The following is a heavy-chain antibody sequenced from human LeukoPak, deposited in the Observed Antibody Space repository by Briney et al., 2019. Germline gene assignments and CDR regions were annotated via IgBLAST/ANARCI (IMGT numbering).Heavy chain of an antibody. CDR3: ARDKVVPAARPYWYFDL. J-gene: IGHJ2*01. CDR2: INPSGGST. Sequence: ASVKVSCKASGYTFTNYYMHWVRQAPGQGLEWMGIINPSGGSTNYAQKFQGRVTMTRDTSTSTVYMELSSLRSEDTAVYYCARDKVVPAARPYWYFDLWGRGTLVTVSS. D-gene: IGHD2-2*01. V-gene: IGHV1-46*01. CDR1: GYTFTNYY.